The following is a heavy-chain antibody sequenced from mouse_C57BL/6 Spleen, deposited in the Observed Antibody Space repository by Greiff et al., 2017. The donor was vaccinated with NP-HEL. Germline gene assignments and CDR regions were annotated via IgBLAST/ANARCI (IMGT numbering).Heavy chain of an antibody. V-gene: IGHV5-4*03. CDR2: ISDVGNDP. CDR1: GFTFSSYA. D-gene: IGHD1-1*01. Sequence: EVKLMESGGGLVKPGGSLKLSCAASGFTFSSYAMSWVSQTPEKGLGGVATISDVGNDPYYPDNVKGRSTISRDNSTTNLYLQMSHLKSEDTAMYYCARSITTHAMDYWGQGTSVTVSS. CDR3: ARSITTHAMDY. J-gene: IGHJ4*01.